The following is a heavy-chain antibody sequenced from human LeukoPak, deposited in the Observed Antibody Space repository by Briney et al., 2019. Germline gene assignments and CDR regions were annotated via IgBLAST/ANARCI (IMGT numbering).Heavy chain of an antibody. Sequence: GGSLRLSCAASGFTVSSNYMSWVRQAPGKGLEWVSVIYSGGSTYYADSVKGRFTISRHNSKNTLYLQMNSLRAEDTAVYYCAREPGPAIHDSRGYAGGYWGQGTLVTVSS. CDR1: GFTVSSNY. J-gene: IGHJ4*02. CDR2: IYSGGST. D-gene: IGHD3-22*01. V-gene: IGHV3-53*04. CDR3: AREPGPAIHDSRGYAGGY.